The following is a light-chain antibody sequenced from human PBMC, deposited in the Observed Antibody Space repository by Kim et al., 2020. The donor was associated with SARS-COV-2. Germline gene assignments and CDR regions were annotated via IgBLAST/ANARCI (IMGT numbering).Light chain of an antibody. Sequence: ASVGDRVTITCRASQSISSWLAWYQQKPGKAPKLLIYDASSLESGVPSRFSGSGSGTEFTLTISSLQPYDFATYYCQQYNSYSGTFGQGTKVDIK. V-gene: IGKV1-5*01. J-gene: IGKJ1*01. CDR2: DAS. CDR1: QSISSW. CDR3: QQYNSYSGT.